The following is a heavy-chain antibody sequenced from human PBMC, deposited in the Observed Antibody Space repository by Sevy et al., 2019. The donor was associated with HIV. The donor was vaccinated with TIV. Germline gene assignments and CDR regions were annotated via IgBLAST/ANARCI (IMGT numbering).Heavy chain of an antibody. Sequence: GGSLRLSCAASAFTFSSYSMNWVRQAQGKGLEWVSSISSSSSYIYYADSVKGRFTITRDNAKNSLYLQMNSLRAEDMAVYYCARDRLLFDYYDSSGYSDYWGQGTLVTVSS. CDR3: ARDRLLFDYYDSSGYSDY. V-gene: IGHV3-21*01. J-gene: IGHJ4*02. CDR1: AFTFSSYS. CDR2: ISSSSSYI. D-gene: IGHD3-22*01.